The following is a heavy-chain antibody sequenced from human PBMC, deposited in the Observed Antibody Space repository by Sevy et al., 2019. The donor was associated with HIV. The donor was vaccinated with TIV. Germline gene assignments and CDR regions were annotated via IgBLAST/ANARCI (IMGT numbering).Heavy chain of an antibody. CDR2: IKSNHEGGTA. CDR3: TTDAGMTPWYALQH. V-gene: IGHV3-15*01. Sequence: GGSLRLSCAASGFSFTNAWRRWVRQAPGGGREWVGRIKSNHEGGTADYAAPGRGRLTISSDDSQNTLFLQLSSLKIEVKAVYYCTTDAGMTPWYALQHWGRGTLVTVSS. J-gene: IGHJ1*01. D-gene: IGHD1-20*01. CDR1: GFSFTNAW.